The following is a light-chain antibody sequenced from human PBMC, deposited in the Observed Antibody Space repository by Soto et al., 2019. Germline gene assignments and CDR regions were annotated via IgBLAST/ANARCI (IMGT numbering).Light chain of an antibody. CDR2: DAS. V-gene: IGKV3-11*01. CDR1: QSVSSY. J-gene: IGKJ1*01. CDR3: QQRSNWPVT. Sequence: EIVLTQSPATLSLSPGERATLSCRASQSVSSYLAWYQQKPGRAPRLLIYDASSRATGIPARFSGSGSGTEFTLTISSLEPEDFAVYYCQQRSNWPVTFGQGTRVDIK.